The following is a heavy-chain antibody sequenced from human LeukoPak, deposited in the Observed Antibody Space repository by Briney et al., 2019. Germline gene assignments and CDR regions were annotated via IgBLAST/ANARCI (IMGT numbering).Heavy chain of an antibody. CDR3: ARNLYYYDSSGYYLGAFDI. J-gene: IGHJ3*02. V-gene: IGHV4-59*08. CDR2: INYSGST. CDR1: GGSISSYY. D-gene: IGHD3-22*01. Sequence: SETLSLTCTVSGGSISSYYWSWIRQPPGKGLEWIGYINYSGSTNYNPSLKSRVTISVDTSKNQFSLKLSSVTAADTAVYYCARNLYYYDSSGYYLGAFDIWGQGTMVTVSS.